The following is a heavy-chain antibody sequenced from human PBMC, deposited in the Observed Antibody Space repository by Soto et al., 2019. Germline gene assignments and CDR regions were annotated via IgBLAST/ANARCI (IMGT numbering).Heavy chain of an antibody. D-gene: IGHD6-13*01. J-gene: IGHJ6*02. CDR2: IYPGDSDT. V-gene: IGHV5-51*01. CDR1: GYSFTSYW. Sequence: GESLKISCEGSGYSFTSYWIGWVRQMPGKGLEWMGIIYPGDSDTRYSPSFQGQVTISADKSISTAYLQWSSLKASDTAIYYCARMAAAGKYYYGVDVWGRGTTDTVS. CDR3: ARMAAAGKYYYGVDV.